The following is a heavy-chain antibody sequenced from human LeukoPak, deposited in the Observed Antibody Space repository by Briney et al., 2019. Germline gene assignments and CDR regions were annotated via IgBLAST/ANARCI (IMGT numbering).Heavy chain of an antibody. CDR2: ISSTGTTI. J-gene: IGHJ4*02. CDR3: ARDKDDILTGYWDY. V-gene: IGHV3-11*04. Sequence: PGGSLRLSCAASGFTFSDFYMSWIRQAPGKGLECVSYISSTGTTIYYADSVKGRFTISRDNAKNSLYLQMNSLRAEDTAVYYCARDKDDILTGYWDYWGQGTLVTVSS. D-gene: IGHD3-9*01. CDR1: GFTFSDFY.